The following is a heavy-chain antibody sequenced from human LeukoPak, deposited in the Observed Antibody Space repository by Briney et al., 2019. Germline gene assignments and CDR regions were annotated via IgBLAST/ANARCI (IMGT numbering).Heavy chain of an antibody. Sequence: ASVKVSCKASGYTFTNYDINWVRQATGQGLEWMGWMNPNSGNTGYAQKFQGRVTMTKSTSITTAYMGLSSLRSEDTAVYYCVRGVRIAVAGTHYYFDYWGQGTLVTVSS. V-gene: IGHV1-8*01. CDR3: VRGVRIAVAGTHYYFDY. D-gene: IGHD6-19*01. CDR2: MNPNSGNT. J-gene: IGHJ4*02. CDR1: GYTFTNYD.